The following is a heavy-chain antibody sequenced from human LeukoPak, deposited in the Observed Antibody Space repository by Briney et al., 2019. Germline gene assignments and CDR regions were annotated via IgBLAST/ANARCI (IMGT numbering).Heavy chain of an antibody. D-gene: IGHD3-16*01. CDR2: ITSTSSHI. CDR1: GFTFSDYS. J-gene: IGHJ5*02. CDR3: ARARLGYYDEYFDP. Sequence: TGGPLRLSCATSGFTFSDYSMTWVRQAPGKGLEWVSSITSTSSHINYADSVRGRFTISRDNAKNALFLQMTSLTDEDTALYYCARARLGYYDEYFDPWGQGTQVTVSS. V-gene: IGHV3-21*01.